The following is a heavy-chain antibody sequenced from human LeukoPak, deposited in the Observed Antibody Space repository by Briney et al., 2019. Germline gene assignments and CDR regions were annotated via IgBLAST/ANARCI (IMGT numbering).Heavy chain of an antibody. V-gene: IGHV4-39*01. CDR2: IYYSGST. CDR1: GGSISSSSYY. Sequence: ASETLSLTCTVSGGSISSSSYYWGWIRQPPGKGLEWIGSIYYSGSTYYNPSLKSRVTISVDTSKNQFSLKLSSVTAADTAVYYCARSITMIVVVINGFDPWGQVTLVTVSS. D-gene: IGHD3-22*01. CDR3: ARSITMIVVVINGFDP. J-gene: IGHJ5*02.